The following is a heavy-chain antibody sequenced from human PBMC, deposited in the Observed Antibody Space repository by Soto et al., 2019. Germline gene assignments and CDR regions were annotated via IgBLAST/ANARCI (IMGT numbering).Heavy chain of an antibody. CDR2: ISDAGGNT. CDR3: AKQQKDYYGLDV. Sequence: PGGSLRLSCVASGFTFSSFAMSWVRQAPGKGLEWVSTISDAGGNTYNADSVKGRSTISRDNSRNTLYLQMNSLRAEDTAIYYCAKQQKDYYGLDVWGQGTTVTVSS. J-gene: IGHJ6*02. V-gene: IGHV3-23*01. CDR1: GFTFSSFA.